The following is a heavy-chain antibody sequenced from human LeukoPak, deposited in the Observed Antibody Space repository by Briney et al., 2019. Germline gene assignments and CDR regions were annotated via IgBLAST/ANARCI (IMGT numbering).Heavy chain of an antibody. Sequence: PSETLSLICTVSGSSISSRDCLWGWIRQPPGTGLEWIGSIYYSGSTYYRPSLKSRVTISVDTSKNQFSLNLMSVTAADTAVYYCARRTRDSSGYYYPDYWGQGTLVTVSS. V-gene: IGHV4-39*01. CDR1: GSSISSRDCL. D-gene: IGHD3-22*01. J-gene: IGHJ4*02. CDR3: ARRTRDSSGYYYPDY. CDR2: IYYSGST.